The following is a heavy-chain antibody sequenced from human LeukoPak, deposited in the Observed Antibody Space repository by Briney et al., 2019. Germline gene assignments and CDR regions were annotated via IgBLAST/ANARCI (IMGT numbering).Heavy chain of an antibody. CDR3: VRGTGY. CDR2: ISSNGDNT. CDR1: GFTFSTYV. J-gene: IGHJ4*02. V-gene: IGHV3-64D*06. Sequence: GGSLRLSCSVSGFTFSTYVMHWVRQAPGKGLEYVSAISSNGDNTYYVDSVKGRFTISRDNSKNTLYLQMSSLRADDTAVYYCVRGTGYWGQGTLVTVSS.